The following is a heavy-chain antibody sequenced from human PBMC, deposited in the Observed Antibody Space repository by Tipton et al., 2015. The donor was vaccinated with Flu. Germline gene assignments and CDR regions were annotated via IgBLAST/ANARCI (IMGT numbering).Heavy chain of an antibody. J-gene: IGHJ6*02. V-gene: IGHV4-59*01. CDR3: AGELNYGMDV. CDR1: GGSISSYY. CDR2: IYYSGST. Sequence: TLSLTCTVSGGSISSYYWSWIRQPPGKGLEWIGYIYYSGSTNYNPSLKSRVTTSVDTSKNQFSLKLSSVTAADTAVYYCAGELNYGMDVWGQGTTVTVSS.